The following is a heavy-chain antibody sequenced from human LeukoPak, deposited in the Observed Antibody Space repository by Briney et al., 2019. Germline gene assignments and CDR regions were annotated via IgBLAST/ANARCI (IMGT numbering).Heavy chain of an antibody. CDR1: GGSFSGYY. V-gene: IGHV4-34*01. Sequence: SETLSLTCAVYGGSFSGYYWSWIRQPPGKGLEWIGEINHSGSTNYNPSLKSRVTISVDTSKNQFSLKLSSVTAADTAVYYCASQTYYYDSSGYRKPDYWGQGTLVTVSS. CDR3: ASQTYYYDSSGYRKPDY. CDR2: INHSGST. D-gene: IGHD3-22*01. J-gene: IGHJ4*02.